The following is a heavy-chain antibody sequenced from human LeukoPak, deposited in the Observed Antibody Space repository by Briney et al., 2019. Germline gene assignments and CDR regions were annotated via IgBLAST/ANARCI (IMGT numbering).Heavy chain of an antibody. CDR1: GFTFSSYG. V-gene: IGHV3-30*18. Sequence: PGRSLRLSCAASGFTFSSYGMHWVRQAPGKGLEWVAVISYDGSNKYYADSVKGRFTISRDNSKNTLYLQMNSLRAEDTAVYYCAKEVRFGTTGVDTAMDEGFIYYYGMDVWGQGTTVTVSS. J-gene: IGHJ6*02. D-gene: IGHD5-18*01. CDR3: AKEVRFGTTGVDTAMDEGFIYYYGMDV. CDR2: ISYDGSNK.